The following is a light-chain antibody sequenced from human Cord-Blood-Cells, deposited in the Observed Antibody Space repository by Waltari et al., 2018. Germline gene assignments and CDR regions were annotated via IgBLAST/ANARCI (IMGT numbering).Light chain of an antibody. CDR1: QSVSSN. Sequence: EIVMTHSPATLSVSAGERATLSCRARQSVSSNLAWYQQEPGQAPRRLMYGAYTRPTGIPARLRGRGSGTEFTLTIRRLQSEDFAVYYCQQYNNGPPWTFGQGTKVESK. J-gene: IGKJ1*01. CDR2: GAY. CDR3: QQYNNGPPWT. V-gene: IGKV3-15*01.